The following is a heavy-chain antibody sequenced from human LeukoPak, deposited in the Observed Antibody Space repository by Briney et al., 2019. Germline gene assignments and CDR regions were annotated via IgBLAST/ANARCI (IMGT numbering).Heavy chain of an antibody. J-gene: IGHJ3*02. D-gene: IGHD2-15*01. Sequence: AASVKVSCKVSGYTLTELSMHWVRQAPGKGLEWMGGFDPEDGETIYAQKFQDRVTMTEDTSTDTAYMELSSLRSEDTAVYYCAAGYCSGGSCYSFHDAFDIWGQGTMVTVSS. CDR2: FDPEDGET. V-gene: IGHV1-24*01. CDR1: GYTLTELS. CDR3: AAGYCSGGSCYSFHDAFDI.